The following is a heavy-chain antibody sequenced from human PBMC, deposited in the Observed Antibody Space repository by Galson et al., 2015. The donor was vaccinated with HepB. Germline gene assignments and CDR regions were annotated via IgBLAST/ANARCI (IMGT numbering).Heavy chain of an antibody. V-gene: IGHV4-31*02. CDR2: IYYSGST. CDR3: ARDYSSISGDYYYGMDV. D-gene: IGHD6-13*01. J-gene: IGHJ6*02. Sequence: GKGLEWIGYIYYSGSTYYNPSLKSRVTISVDTSKNQFSLKLSSVTAADTAVYYCARDYSSISGDYYYGMDVWGQGTTVTVSS.